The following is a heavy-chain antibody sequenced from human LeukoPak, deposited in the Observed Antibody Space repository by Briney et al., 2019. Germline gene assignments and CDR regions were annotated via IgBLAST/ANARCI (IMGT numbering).Heavy chain of an antibody. CDR2: IWYDGSNK. J-gene: IGHJ4*02. V-gene: IGHV3-33*01. CDR1: GFTFSSYG. CDR3: ARLGPALDY. Sequence: PGRSLRLSCAASGFTFSSYGMHWVRQAPGNGLEWVAVIWYDGSNKYYADSVKGRFTISRDNSKNTLYLQMNSLRAEDTAVYYCARLGPALDYWGQGTLVTVSS.